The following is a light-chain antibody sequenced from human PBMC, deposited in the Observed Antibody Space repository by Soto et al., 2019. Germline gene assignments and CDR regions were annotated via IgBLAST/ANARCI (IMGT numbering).Light chain of an antibody. J-gene: IGKJ2*01. CDR3: QQYNNWPPAYT. CDR1: QSVSSK. Sequence: EIVMTQSPATLFVSPGERATLSCRASQSVSSKLAWYQQRPGQAPRLLIYDASTRATGIPARFSGSGAGTEFTLTISSLQSEDFAVYYCQQYNNWPPAYTFGQGTKLEIK. CDR2: DAS. V-gene: IGKV3D-15*01.